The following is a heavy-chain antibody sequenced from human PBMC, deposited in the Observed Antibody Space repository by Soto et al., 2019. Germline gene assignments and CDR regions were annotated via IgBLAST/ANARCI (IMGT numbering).Heavy chain of an antibody. V-gene: IGHV4-59*08. CDR3: ARHGAIYSNSWYDFDY. CDR1: GGSLSSYY. J-gene: IGHJ4*02. CDR2: MYNSGSA. Sequence: SETLSLTCTVSGGSLSSYYWSWIRQPPGKGLEWVGYMYNSGSANYNPSLKSRVTISVDMSQNQFSLKLTSVTAADTAVYYCARHGAIYSNSWYDFDYWGQGTLVTVS. D-gene: IGHD5-18*01.